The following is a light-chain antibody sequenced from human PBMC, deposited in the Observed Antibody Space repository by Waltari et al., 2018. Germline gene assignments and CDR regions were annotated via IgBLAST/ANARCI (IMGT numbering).Light chain of an antibody. V-gene: IGKV3-20*01. Sequence: IVLTQSPDTLSLSPGERATLSCRASQSVSSISLAWYQQKPGQAPRLRVYGTSSRATGFPDRFSGSGSGTDFTLTISGLEPEDFAVYHCQQYDGSAVTFGGGTKVEIK. CDR1: QSVSSIS. CDR2: GTS. CDR3: QQYDGSAVT. J-gene: IGKJ4*01.